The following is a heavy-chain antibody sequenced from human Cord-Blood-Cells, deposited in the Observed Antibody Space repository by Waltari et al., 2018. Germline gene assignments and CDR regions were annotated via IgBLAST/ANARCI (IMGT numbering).Heavy chain of an antibody. J-gene: IGHJ6*02. CDR2: IIPIFGTA. CDR3: AREIGSWYSPGDYYYYGMDV. V-gene: IGHV1-69*01. D-gene: IGHD2-15*01. CDR1: GGPFSSYA. Sequence: QVQLVQSGAEVKKPGSSVKVSCKASGGPFSSYAISWVRQAPGQGLEWMGGIIPIFGTANYAQKFQGRVTITADESTSTAYMELSSLRSEDTAVYYCAREIGSWYSPGDYYYYGMDVWGQGTTVTVSS.